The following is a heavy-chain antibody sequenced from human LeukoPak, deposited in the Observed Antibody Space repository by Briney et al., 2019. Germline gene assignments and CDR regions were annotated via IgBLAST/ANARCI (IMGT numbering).Heavy chain of an antibody. CDR3: ARTSRYYDRSGIDY. V-gene: IGHV3-7*03. D-gene: IGHD3-16*01. CDR1: GFTFSRYW. Sequence: GGSLRLSCVGSGFTFSRYWLNWVRQAPGKGLEWVANMNQDGSEIYYLDSVKGRFTISRDNAKNSLYLEMNSLKTEDTAVYYCARTSRYYDRSGIDYWGQGTLVTVSS. CDR2: MNQDGSEI. J-gene: IGHJ4*02.